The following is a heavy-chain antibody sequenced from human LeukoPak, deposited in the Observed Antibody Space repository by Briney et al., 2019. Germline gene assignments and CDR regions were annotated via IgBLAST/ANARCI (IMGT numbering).Heavy chain of an antibody. V-gene: IGHV3-23*01. CDR1: GFTFSSYA. Sequence: PGGPLRLSCAASGFTFSSYAMSWVRQAPGMGLEWVSGISGSGTSTYYADSVKGRFTISRDNSKNRLFLQMNSLRAEDTAVYYCAKTRLLWFGELLDIDYWGQGTLVTVSS. CDR3: AKTRLLWFGELLDIDY. J-gene: IGHJ4*02. CDR2: ISGSGTST. D-gene: IGHD3-10*01.